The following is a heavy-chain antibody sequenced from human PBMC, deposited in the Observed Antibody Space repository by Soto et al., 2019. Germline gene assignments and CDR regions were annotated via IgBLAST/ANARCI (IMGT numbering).Heavy chain of an antibody. J-gene: IGHJ4*02. CDR1: GGSISSSSYY. Sequence: SETLSLTCTVSGGSISSSSYYWGWIRQPPGKGLEWIGSIYYSGSTYYNPSLKSRVTISVDTSKNQFSLKLSSVTAADTAVYYCARGQREDEAAAGDYWGQGTLVTVSS. CDR3: ARGQREDEAAAGDY. V-gene: IGHV4-39*01. CDR2: IYYSGST. D-gene: IGHD6-13*01.